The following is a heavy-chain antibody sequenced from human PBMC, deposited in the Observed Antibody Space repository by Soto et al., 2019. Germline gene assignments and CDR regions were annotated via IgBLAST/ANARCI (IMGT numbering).Heavy chain of an antibody. CDR3: ARDSHYYYYYYMDV. Sequence: SETLSLTCTVSGGSISSYYWSWIRQPPGKGLEWIGYIYYSGSTNYNPSLKSRVTTSVDTSKNQFSLKLSSVTAADTAVYYCARDSHYYYYYYMDVWGKGTTVTVSS. V-gene: IGHV4-59*01. CDR1: GGSISSYY. J-gene: IGHJ6*03. CDR2: IYYSGST.